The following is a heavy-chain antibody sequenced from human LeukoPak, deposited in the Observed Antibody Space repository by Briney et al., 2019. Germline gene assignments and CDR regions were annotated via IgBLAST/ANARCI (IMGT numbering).Heavy chain of an antibody. CDR3: ARRGSPGSYYYYGMDV. D-gene: IGHD3-10*01. V-gene: IGHV4-30-2*01. Sequence: PSETLSLTCAVSGGSISSGGYSCSWIRQPPGKGLEWIGYIYHSGSTYYNPSLKSRVTISVDRSKNQFSLKLSSVTAADTAVYYCARRGSPGSYYYYGMDVWGQGTTVTVSS. J-gene: IGHJ6*02. CDR1: GGSISSGGYS. CDR2: IYHSGST.